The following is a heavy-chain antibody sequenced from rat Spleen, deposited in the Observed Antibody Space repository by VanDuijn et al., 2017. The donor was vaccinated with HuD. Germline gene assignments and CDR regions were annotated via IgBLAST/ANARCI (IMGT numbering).Heavy chain of an antibody. CDR3: ARHGYNSYFDY. CDR1: GFTFNAYD. J-gene: IGHJ2*01. V-gene: IGHV5-25*01. Sequence: EVQLVESGGGLVQRGRSLKVSCAASGFTFNAYDMAWVRQAPTEGLEWVASISPSGVTYYRDSVKGRFTVSRENAKSTLYFLMDSLRSEDTATYYCARHGYNSYFDYWGQGVMVTVSS. D-gene: IGHD1-9*01. CDR2: ISPSGVT.